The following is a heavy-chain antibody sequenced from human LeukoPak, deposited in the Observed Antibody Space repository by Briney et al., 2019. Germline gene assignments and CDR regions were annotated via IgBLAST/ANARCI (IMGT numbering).Heavy chain of an antibody. J-gene: IGHJ4*02. CDR2: VSGYTGNT. Sequence: ASVKVSCKTSVYTFTTYGVSWVQQAPGQGLEWMGWVSGYTGNTNYAERFQGRVTMTIDTSTSTVYMELTSLRSDDTAVYYCARGEVSASLYYFDFWGQGTLVTVS. CDR1: VYTFTTYG. V-gene: IGHV1-18*01. D-gene: IGHD2-2*01. CDR3: ARGEVSASLYYFDF.